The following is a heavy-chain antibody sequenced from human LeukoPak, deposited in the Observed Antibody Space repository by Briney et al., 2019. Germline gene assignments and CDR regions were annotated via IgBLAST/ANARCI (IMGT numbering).Heavy chain of an antibody. Sequence: PGGSLRLSCAASGFTFSSYSMHWVRQAPDKGLEWVALIWYDGSSKHYADSVRGRFTISRDNSKNTLYLQMNSLRAEDTAVYYCARDFELSHWGQGTLVTVSS. CDR3: ARDFELSH. CDR2: IWYDGSSK. J-gene: IGHJ4*02. V-gene: IGHV3-33*08. CDR1: GFTFSSYS. D-gene: IGHD3-16*02.